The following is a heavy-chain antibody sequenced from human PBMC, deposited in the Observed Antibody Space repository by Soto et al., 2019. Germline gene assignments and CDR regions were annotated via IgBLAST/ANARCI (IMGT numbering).Heavy chain of an antibody. CDR2: INKDGGRT. Sequence: EVQLLESGGGLVQPGESLRLSCAASGFTFGSYFMNWVRQAPGKGPEWVSDINKDGGRTHYADSVRGRFTISRDNSRNTLYLQMKRLRAEATALYYCAKDLHWYGMDVWGQGTTVTVSS. CDR1: GFTFGSYF. CDR3: AKDLHWYGMDV. J-gene: IGHJ6*02. D-gene: IGHD1-1*01. V-gene: IGHV3-23*01.